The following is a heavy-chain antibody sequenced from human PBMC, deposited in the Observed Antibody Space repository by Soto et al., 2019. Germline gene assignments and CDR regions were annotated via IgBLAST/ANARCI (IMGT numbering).Heavy chain of an antibody. CDR2: IWDDGTRR. D-gene: IGHD3-16*01. CDR1: GFAFGTYV. CDR3: VRDRDPMNREVIMTVGHLRL. J-gene: IGHJ2*01. Sequence: QVQLAESGGGVVQAGQSLRVSCEASGFAFGTYVMHWVRQAPGKGLEWMALIWDDGTRREYLESVRGRFTISRDNSKNTMYLQMNNLRVEDTALYYCVRDRDPMNREVIMTVGHLRLWGRGTLVSVSS. V-gene: IGHV3-33*01.